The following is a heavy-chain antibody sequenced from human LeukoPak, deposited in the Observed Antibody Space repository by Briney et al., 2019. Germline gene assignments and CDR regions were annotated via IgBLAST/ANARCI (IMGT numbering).Heavy chain of an antibody. V-gene: IGHV6-1*01. CDR2: TYYRSNWCN. D-gene: IGHD6-13*01. CDR3: ARAGWDGTAAAGTIGYYYYGMDV. J-gene: IGHJ6*02. CDR1: GDSVSSNSAA. Sequence: SQTLSLICAISGDSVSSNSAAWNWIRQSPSRGLEWLGRTYYRSNWCNDYAVSVKSRITINPATSKNQFPLQLNSLTPEDTAVYYCARAGWDGTAAAGTIGYYYYGMDVWGQGTTVTVSS.